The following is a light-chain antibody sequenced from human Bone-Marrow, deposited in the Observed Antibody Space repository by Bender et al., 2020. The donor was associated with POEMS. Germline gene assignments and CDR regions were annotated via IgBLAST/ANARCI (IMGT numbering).Light chain of an antibody. J-gene: IGLJ3*02. CDR1: SSDVGGYYY. V-gene: IGLV2-11*01. CDR3: YSYAGRSTWV. Sequence: QSALTQPRSVSGSPGQSVTISCTGTSSDVGGYYYVSWYQQLPGPAPKLLIYEGSQRPSGVSDRFSGSKSGNTASLTISGLQAEDEADYYCYSYAGRSTWVFGGGTKLTVL. CDR2: EGS.